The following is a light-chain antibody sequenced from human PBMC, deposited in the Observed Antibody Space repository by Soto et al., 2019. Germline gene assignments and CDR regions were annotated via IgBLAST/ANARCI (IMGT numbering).Light chain of an antibody. CDR2: DAS. V-gene: IGKV1-5*01. CDR3: QQYDDYPLT. Sequence: DIQMTQSPSTLSASVGDSFTITCRASQNIRNWLAWYQQKPGKAPNPLIYDASTLESGVPSRFSGSGSGTEFTLTISSLQADDFATYFCQQYDDYPLTFGGGTKVDI. CDR1: QNIRNW. J-gene: IGKJ4*01.